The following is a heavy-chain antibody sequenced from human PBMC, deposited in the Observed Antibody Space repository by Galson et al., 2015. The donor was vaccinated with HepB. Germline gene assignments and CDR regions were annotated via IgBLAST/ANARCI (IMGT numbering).Heavy chain of an antibody. Sequence: LRLSCAASGFTFSSYAMSWFRQAPGKGLECVGRIYYTGSTYQNPSLNSRVTLSLDKSKNHFSLNLRSVTAADTAVYYCARSPLGYYGLQNTVYYYYMDVWGKGTTVTVSS. CDR3: ARSPLGYYGLQNTVYYYYMDV. D-gene: IGHD1-26*01. V-gene: IGHV4-59*12. CDR2: IYYTGST. CDR1: GFTFSSYA. J-gene: IGHJ6*03.